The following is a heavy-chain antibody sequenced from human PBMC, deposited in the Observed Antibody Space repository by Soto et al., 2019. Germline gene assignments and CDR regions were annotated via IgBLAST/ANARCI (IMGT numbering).Heavy chain of an antibody. Sequence: GSSVKGSCKASGYTFRSYGVTWVRQAPGQGLEWLGWISADSGEATYAESLKERLTFTADVSATTAFMELKSLRSDDTAGYYCAAGLNRVTVLGYGGQGCLVTVSS. CDR2: ISADSGEA. J-gene: IGHJ4*02. D-gene: IGHD2-21*02. CDR1: GYTFRSYG. V-gene: IGHV1-18*01. CDR3: AAGLNRVTVLGY.